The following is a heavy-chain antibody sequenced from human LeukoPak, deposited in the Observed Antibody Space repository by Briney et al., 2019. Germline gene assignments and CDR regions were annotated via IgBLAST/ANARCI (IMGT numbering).Heavy chain of an antibody. CDR2: TSSTGGST. Sequence: GGSLRLSCAASGFTFSSYAMNWVRQAPGKGLEWVPTTSSTGGSTYYADSAKGRFTISRDNPRNTLYLQMNSLRAEDTAVYYCANVRYFDWYFFDYWGQGTLVTVSS. V-gene: IGHV3-23*01. D-gene: IGHD3-9*01. J-gene: IGHJ4*02. CDR1: GFTFSSYA. CDR3: ANVRYFDWYFFDY.